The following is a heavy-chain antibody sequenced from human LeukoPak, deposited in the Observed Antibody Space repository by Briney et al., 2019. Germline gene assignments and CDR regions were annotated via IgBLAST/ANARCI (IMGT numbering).Heavy chain of an antibody. D-gene: IGHD3-10*01. J-gene: IGHJ5*02. CDR3: ARDRGRYYYGSGSYPRFDP. V-gene: IGHV4-59*01. CDR1: GGSISSYY. CDR2: IYYSGST. Sequence: PSETLSLTCTVSGGSISSYYWSWIRQPPGKGLEWIGYIYYSGSTNYNPSLKSRVTISVDTSKNQFSLKLSSVTAADTAVYYCARDRGRYYYGSGSYPRFDPWGQGTLVTVSS.